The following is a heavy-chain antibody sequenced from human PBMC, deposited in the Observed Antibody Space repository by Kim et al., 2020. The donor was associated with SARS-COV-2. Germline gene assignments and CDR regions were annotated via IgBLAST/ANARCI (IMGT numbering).Heavy chain of an antibody. Sequence: GGSLRLSCAASGFTFSSYEMNWVRQAPGKGLEWVSYIIGSGTTIYYADSVRGRFTISRDNDKNSLYVQMNSLRAEDTAVYYCARGPNYSPFDYWGQGTLV. CDR3: ARGPNYSPFDY. CDR2: IIGSGTTI. V-gene: IGHV3-48*03. CDR1: GFTFSSYE. D-gene: IGHD4-4*01. J-gene: IGHJ4*02.